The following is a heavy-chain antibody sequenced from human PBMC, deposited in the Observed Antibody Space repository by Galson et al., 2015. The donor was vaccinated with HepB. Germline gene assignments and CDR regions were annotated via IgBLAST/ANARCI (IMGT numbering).Heavy chain of an antibody. CDR3: AKEGSSWYYGWFDP. J-gene: IGHJ5*02. V-gene: IGHV3-23*01. CDR1: GFTFSSYA. CDR2: ISGSGGST. D-gene: IGHD6-13*01. Sequence: LRLSCAASGFTFSSYAMSWVRQAPGKGLEWVPAISGSGGSTYYADSVKGRFTISRDNSKNTLYLQMNSLRAEDTAVYYCAKEGSSWYYGWFDPWGQGTLVTVSS.